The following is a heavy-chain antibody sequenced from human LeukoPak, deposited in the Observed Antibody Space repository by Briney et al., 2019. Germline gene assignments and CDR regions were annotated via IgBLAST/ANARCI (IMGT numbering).Heavy chain of an antibody. Sequence: PGGSLRLSCAASGFTFSSYSMNWVRQAPGKGLEWVSFISSSSSYIYYADSVKGRFTISRDNAKNSLYLQMNSLRAEDTAVYYCARDLRSSGYYAFDYWGQGTLVTVSS. V-gene: IGHV3-21*01. CDR3: ARDLRSSGYYAFDY. CDR2: ISSSSSYI. D-gene: IGHD3-22*01. J-gene: IGHJ4*02. CDR1: GFTFSSYS.